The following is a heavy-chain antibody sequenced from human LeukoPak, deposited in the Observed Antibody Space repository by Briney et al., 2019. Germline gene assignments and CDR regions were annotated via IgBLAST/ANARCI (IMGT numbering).Heavy chain of an antibody. CDR2: ISPSGST. V-gene: IGHV4-61*02. Sequence: SETLSLTCTVSGGSINGGNYYWTWLRQPAGKGLEWIGRISPSGSTNYNPSLKSRVTISVDTSKNQFSLKLSSVTAADTAVYYCARSSSWHLYYYYYMDVWGKGTTVTVSS. D-gene: IGHD6-13*01. J-gene: IGHJ6*03. CDR1: GGSINGGNYY. CDR3: ARSSSWHLYYYYYMDV.